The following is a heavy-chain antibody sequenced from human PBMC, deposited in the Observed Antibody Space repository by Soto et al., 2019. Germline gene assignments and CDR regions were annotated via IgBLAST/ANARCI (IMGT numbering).Heavy chain of an antibody. CDR3: ARESYNWNHDY. V-gene: IGHV1-2*02. Sequence: ASVKVSCKASRYTFTACFIHCVRQAPGQGLEWMGWMNSNNGDTFYAQKFQGRLTMTRDTSINTAYMELSRLRSDDTAVYYCARESYNWNHDYWGQGSLVTVSS. CDR1: RYTFTACF. D-gene: IGHD1-20*01. J-gene: IGHJ4*02. CDR2: MNSNNGDT.